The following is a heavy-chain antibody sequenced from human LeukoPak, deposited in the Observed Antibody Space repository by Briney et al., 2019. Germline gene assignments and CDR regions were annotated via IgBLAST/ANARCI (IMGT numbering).Heavy chain of an antibody. CDR1: GYSFTSYW. J-gene: IGHJ4*02. Sequence: GESLKISCKGSGYSFTSYWIGWVRQMPGKGLEWMGIIYPSDSETRNSPSFQGQVTISADKSISTAYLQWSSLKASDTAMYYCATSESQTKFDYWGQGTLVTASS. CDR3: ATSESQTKFDY. V-gene: IGHV5-51*01. CDR2: IYPSDSET. D-gene: IGHD1/OR15-1a*01.